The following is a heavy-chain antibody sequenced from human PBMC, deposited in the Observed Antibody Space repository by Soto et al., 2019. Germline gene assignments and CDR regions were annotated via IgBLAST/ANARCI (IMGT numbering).Heavy chain of an antibody. CDR1: GFTFSSYW. D-gene: IGHD2-2*01. Sequence: HPGGSLRLSCAASGFTFSSYWMYWVRQVPGKGLVWVSRINSDGRSTTYADSVKGRFTISRDNAKNTLYMQMNSLRAEDTGVYYCARTSTAPDRWFDSWGQGTLVTVSS. CDR3: ARTSTAPDRWFDS. CDR2: INSDGRST. V-gene: IGHV3-74*01. J-gene: IGHJ5*01.